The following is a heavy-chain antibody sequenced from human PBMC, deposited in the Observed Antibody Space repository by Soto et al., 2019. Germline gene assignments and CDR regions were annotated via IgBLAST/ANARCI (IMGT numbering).Heavy chain of an antibody. CDR2: MNPNSGNT. V-gene: IGHV1-8*01. CDR1: GYTFTSYD. J-gene: IGHJ6*02. Sequence: QVQLVQSGAEVKKPGASVKVSCKASGYTFTSYDINWVRQATGHGLEWMGWMNPNSGNTGYAQKFQGRVTMTRNTSISTAYRELSSLRSEDTAVYYCARGYNWNYRYYYGMDVWGQGTTVTVSS. CDR3: ARGYNWNYRYYYGMDV. D-gene: IGHD1-7*01.